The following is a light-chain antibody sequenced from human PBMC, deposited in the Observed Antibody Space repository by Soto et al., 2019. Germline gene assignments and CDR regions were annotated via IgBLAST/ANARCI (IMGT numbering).Light chain of an antibody. Sequence: QSALTQPASVSGSPGQSITISVTGTSSDLAIYNYVSWYQQQPGKAPKLMIYQVTNRPSGVSNRFSGSRSGNTASLTISGLQAEDEADYYCSSYTDSSNYVFGTGTKLTVL. J-gene: IGLJ1*01. V-gene: IGLV2-14*01. CDR3: SSYTDSSNYV. CDR2: QVT. CDR1: SSDLAIYNY.